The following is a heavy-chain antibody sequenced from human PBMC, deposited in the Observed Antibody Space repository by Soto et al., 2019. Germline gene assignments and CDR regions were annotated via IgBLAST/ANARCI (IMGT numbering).Heavy chain of an antibody. D-gene: IGHD3-3*01. V-gene: IGHV1-2*02. Sequence: GASVKVSCKASGYTFTGYYMHWVRQAPGQGLEWMGWINPNSGGTNYAQKFQGRVTMTRDRSISTAYMELSRLRSDDTAVYYCARGGSSFTIFGVVQYGMDVWGQGTTVTVSS. CDR2: INPNSGGT. CDR3: ARGGSSFTIFGVVQYGMDV. J-gene: IGHJ6*02. CDR1: GYTFTGYY.